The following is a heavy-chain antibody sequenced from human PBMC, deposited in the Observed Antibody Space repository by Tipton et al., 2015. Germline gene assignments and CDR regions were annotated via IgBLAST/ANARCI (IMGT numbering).Heavy chain of an antibody. CDR3: ARHKDSGTYPMDC. CDR2: FFHSGNT. D-gene: IGHD3-10*01. Sequence: GLVKPSETLSLTCDVSGYSISSGYCWSWIRQPPGKGLEWIGSFFHSGNTFHNPSLRSRVIISVDTSKNQISLKMTSVTAADTAFYYCARHKDSGTYPMDCWGQGTLVTVSS. CDR1: GYSISSGYC. J-gene: IGHJ4*02. V-gene: IGHV4-38-2*01.